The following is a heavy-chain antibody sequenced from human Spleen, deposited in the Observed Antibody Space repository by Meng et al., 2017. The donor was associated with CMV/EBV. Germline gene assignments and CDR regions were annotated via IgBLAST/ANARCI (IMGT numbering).Heavy chain of an antibody. CDR3: ARYVSDSSSLYSNWFDP. CDR2: IHYSGST. Sequence: QGQLQESGPGLVKPSQTLSLTCTVSGGSISSGTYYWGWIRQLPGKGLEWIAYIHYSGSTYYSPSLKSRVTISVDTSRNQLSLKLSSMTAADTAVYYCARYVSDSSSLYSNWFDPWGQGTLVTVSS. J-gene: IGHJ5*02. D-gene: IGHD3-22*01. CDR1: GGSISSGTYY. V-gene: IGHV4-31*03.